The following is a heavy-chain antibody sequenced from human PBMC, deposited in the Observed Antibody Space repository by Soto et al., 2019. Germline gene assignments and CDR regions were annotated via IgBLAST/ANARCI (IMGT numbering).Heavy chain of an antibody. CDR3: ARVLRGWFDP. Sequence: SETLSRTCAVSGGSITSANWWTWVRQPPGGGLEWIGEISHSGITNYKASLKSRVTMSVDKTKNDVSLKLTSVTAADTAVYYCARVLRGWFDPWGQGTPVTVSS. V-gene: IGHV4-4*02. J-gene: IGHJ5*02. CDR2: ISHSGIT. CDR1: GGSITSANW.